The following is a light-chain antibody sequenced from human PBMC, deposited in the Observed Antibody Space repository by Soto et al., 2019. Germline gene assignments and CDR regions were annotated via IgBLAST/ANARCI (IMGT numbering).Light chain of an antibody. Sequence: QSVLTQAPSASGTPGQRVTISCSGSSSNIGSNTVSWYQQVPGTAPKLLIYSNDQRPSGVPDRFSGSKSGTSASLAMGGLQSGEGADYNCGSWVGPLNVWESGKGTQVPL. CDR1: SSNIGSNT. CDR3: GSWVGPLNVWE. CDR2: SND. V-gene: IGLV1-44*01. J-gene: IGLJ3*02.